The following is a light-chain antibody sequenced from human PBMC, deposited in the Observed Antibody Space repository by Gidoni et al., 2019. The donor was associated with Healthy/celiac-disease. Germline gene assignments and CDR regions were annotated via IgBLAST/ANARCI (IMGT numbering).Light chain of an antibody. V-gene: IGKV1-39*01. CDR2: AAS. CDR1: QSISIY. CDR3: QQSYSTPYT. Sequence: DIQMTQSPSSLSASVGDRVTITCRASQSISIYLNWYQQKPGKAPRLLIYAASSLQSGVPSRFSGSVSGTDFTLTISSLHPEDFATYYCQQSYSTPYTFXQXTKLEIK. J-gene: IGKJ2*01.